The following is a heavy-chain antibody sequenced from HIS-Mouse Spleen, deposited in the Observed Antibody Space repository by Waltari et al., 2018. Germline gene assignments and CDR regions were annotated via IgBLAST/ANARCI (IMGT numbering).Heavy chain of an antibody. Sequence: QLQLQESGPGLVKPSETLSLTCTVSGGSISSSSYYLGWIRQPPGKGLEWIGSIYYSGSTYYNPSLKSRVTISVDTSKNQFSLKLSSVTAADTAVYYCAREIPYSSSWYDWYFDLCGRGTLVTVSS. CDR1: GGSISSSSYY. V-gene: IGHV4-39*07. D-gene: IGHD6-13*01. J-gene: IGHJ2*01. CDR3: AREIPYSSSWYDWYFDL. CDR2: IYYSGST.